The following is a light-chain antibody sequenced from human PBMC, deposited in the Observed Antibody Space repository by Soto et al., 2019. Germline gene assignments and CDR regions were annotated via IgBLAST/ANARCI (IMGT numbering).Light chain of an antibody. J-gene: IGKJ3*01. CDR2: YAS. V-gene: IGKV3-11*01. CDR3: QQRSNWPPGST. CDR1: QSVSSY. Sequence: EIVLTQSPATLSLSPGERATLSCRASQSVSSYLAWYQQKPGQAPRLLIYYASNRATGIPARFSGIGSGTDFTLTISSLEPEDFAVYYCQQRSNWPPGSTFGPGTKVDTK.